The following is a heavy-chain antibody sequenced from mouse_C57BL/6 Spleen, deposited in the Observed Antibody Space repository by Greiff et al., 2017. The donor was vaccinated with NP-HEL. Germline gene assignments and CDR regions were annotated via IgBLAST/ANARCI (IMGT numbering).Heavy chain of an antibody. CDR2: ISNGGGST. CDR3: ARHEYDAGFAY. J-gene: IGHJ3*01. V-gene: IGHV5-12*01. D-gene: IGHD2-4*01. Sequence: DVQLVESGGGLVQPGGSLKLSCAASGFTFSDYYMYWVRQTPEKRLEWVAYISNGGGSTYYPDTVKGRFTISRDNAKNTLYLQMSRLKSEDTAMYYCARHEYDAGFAYWGQGTLGTVSA. CDR1: GFTFSDYY.